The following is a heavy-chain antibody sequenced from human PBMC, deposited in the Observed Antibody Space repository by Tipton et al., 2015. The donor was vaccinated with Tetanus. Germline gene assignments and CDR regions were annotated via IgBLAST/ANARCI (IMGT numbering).Heavy chain of an antibody. J-gene: IGHJ6*02. D-gene: IGHD2-15*01. Sequence: TLSLTCTVSGGSVSSGSYYWSWIRQPPGKGLEWIGYIYYSGSTNYNPSLKSRVTISVDTSKNQFSLKLSSVTAADTAVYYCARVVVAAALRSYYYYGMDVWGQGTTVTVSS. CDR2: IYYSGST. CDR3: ARVVVAAALRSYYYYGMDV. V-gene: IGHV4-61*01. CDR1: GGSVSSGSYY.